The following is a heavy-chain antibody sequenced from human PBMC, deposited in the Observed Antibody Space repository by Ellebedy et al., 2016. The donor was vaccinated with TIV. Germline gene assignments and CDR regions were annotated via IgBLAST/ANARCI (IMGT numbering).Heavy chain of an antibody. V-gene: IGHV3-9*01. Sequence: SLKISCAASGFTFSSYGMHWVRQAPGKGLEWVSGISWNSDSINYADSVKGRFTVSRDNANNSLHLHMSSLRPEDTALYYCAKGLITTAWGQGTLVTVSS. D-gene: IGHD3-16*01. J-gene: IGHJ5*02. CDR3: AKGLITTA. CDR1: GFTFSSYG. CDR2: ISWNSDSI.